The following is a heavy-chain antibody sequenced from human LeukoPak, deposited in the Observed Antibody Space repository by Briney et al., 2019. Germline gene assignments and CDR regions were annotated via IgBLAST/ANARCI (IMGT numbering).Heavy chain of an antibody. J-gene: IGHJ5*02. Sequence: GASVKVSCKASGYTFTCYYMHWVRQAPGQGLEWMGWINPNSGGTNYAQKFQGRVTMTRDTSISTAYMELSRLRSDDTAVYYCARFRGDYREGWFDPWGQGTLVTVSS. CDR3: ARFRGDYREGWFDP. D-gene: IGHD4-11*01. V-gene: IGHV1-2*02. CDR1: GYTFTCYY. CDR2: INPNSGGT.